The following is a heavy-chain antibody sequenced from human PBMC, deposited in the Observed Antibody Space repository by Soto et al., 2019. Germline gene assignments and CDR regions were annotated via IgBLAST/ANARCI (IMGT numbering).Heavy chain of an antibody. J-gene: IGHJ5*02. CDR1: GASISSSVYY. CDR3: SRRAPEGFDP. CDR2: IDSRDNT. V-gene: IGHV4-39*01. Sequence: SETLSLTCTVSGASISSSVYYWCWVRQFPGRGLEWSGSIDSRDNTYHNPSLKSRITMSVDTSNNQLSLNLSSVTPADTAVYYCSRRAPEGFDPWGQGTQVTVSS.